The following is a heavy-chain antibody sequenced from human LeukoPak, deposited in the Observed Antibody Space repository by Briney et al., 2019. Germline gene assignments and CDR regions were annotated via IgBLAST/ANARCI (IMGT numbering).Heavy chain of an antibody. CDR3: ARPYTSGWYGVFDI. CDR2: ISYSGST. CDR1: GGSISNYY. J-gene: IGHJ3*02. Sequence: SETLSLTCTVSGGSISNYYWSWIRQPPGKGLEWIGCISYSGSTKYNPSLRSRVTISVDTSKNQFSLKLSSVTAADTAVYYCARPYTSGWYGVFDIWGQGTVVTVSS. D-gene: IGHD6-19*01. V-gene: IGHV4-59*08.